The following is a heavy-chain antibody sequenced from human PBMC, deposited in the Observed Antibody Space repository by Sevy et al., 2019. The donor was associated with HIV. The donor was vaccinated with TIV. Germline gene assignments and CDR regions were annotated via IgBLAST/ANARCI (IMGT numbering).Heavy chain of an antibody. V-gene: IGHV3-74*01. J-gene: IGHJ4*02. CDR3: ASYKGDYYYGSGSLDADY. CDR1: GFTFSSYW. Sequence: GGSLRLSCAASGFTFSSYWMHWVRQAPGKGLVWVSRINSDGSSTSYADSVKGRFTISRDNPKNTLYLQMNSLRAEDTAVYYCASYKGDYYYGSGSLDADYWGQGTLVTVSS. CDR2: INSDGSST. D-gene: IGHD3-10*01.